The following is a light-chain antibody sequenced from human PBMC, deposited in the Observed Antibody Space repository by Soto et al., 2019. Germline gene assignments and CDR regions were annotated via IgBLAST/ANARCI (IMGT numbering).Light chain of an antibody. Sequence: EIMMPQSPGTLSVSPGEGATLSCTASQSVDLNLAWYQQKPGQPPRLLLYGASTRATGIPVRFRGSGSGTEFTLTISSMQYEDSAVYYCHEYNSWPRGTFGPGNKVEIK. J-gene: IGKJ3*01. V-gene: IGKV3-15*01. CDR3: HEYNSWPRGT. CDR2: GAS. CDR1: QSVDLN.